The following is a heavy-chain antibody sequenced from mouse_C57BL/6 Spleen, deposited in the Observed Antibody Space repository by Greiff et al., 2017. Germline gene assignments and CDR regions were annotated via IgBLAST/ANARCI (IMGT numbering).Heavy chain of an antibody. CDR1: GFTFSDYY. J-gene: IGHJ1*03. Sequence: VQLKESEGGLVQPGSSMKLSCTASGFTFSDYYMAWVRQVPEKGLEWVANINYDGSSTYYLDSLKSRFIISRDNAKNILYLQMSSLKSEDTATYYCARDRSSYWYFDVWGTGTTVTVSS. CDR2: INYDGSST. D-gene: IGHD1-1*01. CDR3: ARDRSSYWYFDV. V-gene: IGHV5-16*01.